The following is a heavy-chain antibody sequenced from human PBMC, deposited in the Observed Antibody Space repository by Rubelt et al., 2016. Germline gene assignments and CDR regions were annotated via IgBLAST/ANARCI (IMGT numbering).Heavy chain of an antibody. Sequence: EVHLVESGGGLVQPGGSLRLSCAASGYTFSSNSMNWVRQAPGKGLEWVSYIGSSSRRIYYADSVKGRFTISRDNSKNTLYLQMNSLGPEETAGYDCARDRARGTAGFWAADYWGQGTLVIVSS. D-gene: IGHD3-3*01. CDR1: GYTFSSNS. J-gene: IGHJ4*02. CDR3: ARDRARGTAGFWAADY. CDR2: IGSSSRRI. V-gene: IGHV3-48*01.